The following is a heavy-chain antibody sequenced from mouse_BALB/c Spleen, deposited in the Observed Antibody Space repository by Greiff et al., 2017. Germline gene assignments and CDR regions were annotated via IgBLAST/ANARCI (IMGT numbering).Heavy chain of an antibody. CDR2: ISYDGSN. V-gene: IGHV3-6*02. J-gene: IGHJ2*01. Sequence: EVQLQESGPGLVKPSQSLSLTCSVTGYSITSGYYWNWIRQFPGNKLEWMGYISYDGSNNYNPSLKNRISITRDTSKNQFFLKLNSVTTEDTATYYCAREGATTGSFDYWGQGTTLTVSS. D-gene: IGHD4-1*02. CDR1: GYSITSGYY. CDR3: AREGATTGSFDY.